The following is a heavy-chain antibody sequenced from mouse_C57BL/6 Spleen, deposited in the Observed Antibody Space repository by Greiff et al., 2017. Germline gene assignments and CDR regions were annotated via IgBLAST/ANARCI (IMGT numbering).Heavy chain of an antibody. V-gene: IGHV1-72*01. J-gene: IGHJ1*03. D-gene: IGHD1-2*01. CDR1: GYTITSDW. CDR3: ARPSYGGRDWYIDV. Sequence: QVQLQQPGAELVKPGASVKLSCKASGYTITSDWMHWVKQRPGRGLEWIGRIDPNSGGTKYDEKFKSKATLTVDKPSSTAYMQLSSLTSEDSAVYYCARPSYGGRDWYIDVWGTGTTVTVSS. CDR2: IDPNSGGT.